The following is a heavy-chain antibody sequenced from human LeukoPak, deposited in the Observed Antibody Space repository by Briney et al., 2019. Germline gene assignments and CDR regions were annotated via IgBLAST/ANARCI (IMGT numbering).Heavy chain of an antibody. Sequence: SETLSLTCTVSGYSISSGYYWGWIRQPPGKGLEWIGSIYHSGSTYYNPSLKSRVTISVDTSKNQFSLKLSSVTAADTAVYYCASSAVAGDFDYWGQGTLVTVSS. D-gene: IGHD6-19*01. V-gene: IGHV4-38-2*02. CDR2: IYHSGST. J-gene: IGHJ4*02. CDR1: GYSISSGYY. CDR3: ASSAVAGDFDY.